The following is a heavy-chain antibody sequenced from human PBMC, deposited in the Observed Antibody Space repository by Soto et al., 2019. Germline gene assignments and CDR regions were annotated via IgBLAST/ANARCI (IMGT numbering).Heavy chain of an antibody. D-gene: IGHD4-17*01. J-gene: IGHJ4*02. CDR1: GFTFSSYG. Sequence: GGSLRLSCSASGFTFSSYGMHWVRQAPGKGLEWVAVISYDGSNKYYADSVKGRFTISRDNSKNTLYLQMNSLRAEDTAVYYCAKLFRNYGDYDFDYWGQGTLVTVSS. V-gene: IGHV3-30*18. CDR3: AKLFRNYGDYDFDY. CDR2: ISYDGSNK.